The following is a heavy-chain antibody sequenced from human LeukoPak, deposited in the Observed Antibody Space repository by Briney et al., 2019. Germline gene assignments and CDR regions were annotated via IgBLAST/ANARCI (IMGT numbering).Heavy chain of an antibody. Sequence: GASVKVSCKASGYTFTSYGISWVRQAPGQGLEWMGWISAYNGNTNYAQKLQGRVTMTTDTSTSTAYMELRSLRSDDTAVYYCARDDVWFGELITRLLDYWGQGTLVTVSS. CDR3: ARDDVWFGELITRLLDY. J-gene: IGHJ4*02. V-gene: IGHV1-18*01. D-gene: IGHD3-10*01. CDR2: ISAYNGNT. CDR1: GYTFTSYG.